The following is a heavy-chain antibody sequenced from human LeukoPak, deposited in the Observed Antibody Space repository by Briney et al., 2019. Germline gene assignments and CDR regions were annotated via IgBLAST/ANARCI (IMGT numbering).Heavy chain of an antibody. V-gene: IGHV6-1*01. Sequence: SQTLSLTCAISGDSVSSAAWNWIRQSPSRGLEWLGRTYYRSKWYNDYAVSVKSRITINPDTSKNQFSLHLNSVTPEDTAVYYCARGGRGYCTSSSCYFDYWGQGTLVTVSS. CDR1: GDSVSSAA. CDR3: ARGGRGYCTSSSCYFDY. J-gene: IGHJ4*02. D-gene: IGHD2-2*01. CDR2: TYYRSKWYN.